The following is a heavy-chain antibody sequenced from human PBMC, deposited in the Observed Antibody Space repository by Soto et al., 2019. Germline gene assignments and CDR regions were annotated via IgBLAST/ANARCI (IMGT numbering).Heavy chain of an antibody. CDR1: GYTFTSYY. D-gene: IGHD3-22*01. V-gene: IGHV1-46*01. Sequence: ASVKVSCKASGYTFTSYYIHWVRQAPGQGLEWMGIINPGGGSTTYAQKFQGRVTITRDTSASTAYMELSSLRSEDTAVYYCARDFLYYYDSSGHPFDYWGQGTLVTVSS. CDR3: ARDFLYYYDSSGHPFDY. J-gene: IGHJ4*02. CDR2: INPGGGST.